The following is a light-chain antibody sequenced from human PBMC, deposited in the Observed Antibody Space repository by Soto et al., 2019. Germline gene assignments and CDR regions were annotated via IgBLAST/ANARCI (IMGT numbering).Light chain of an antibody. CDR3: QQYENLPT. J-gene: IGKJ5*01. CDR1: QNINNY. V-gene: IGKV1-33*01. CDR2: DAS. Sequence: DIHMTQSRSSVSASVLDRVTITCQASQNINNYLNWYQQKPGRAPKLLIYDASNLEAGVPSRFRGSGSGTDFTFTISRLQPEDIATYYCQQYENLPTFGQGTRLEIK.